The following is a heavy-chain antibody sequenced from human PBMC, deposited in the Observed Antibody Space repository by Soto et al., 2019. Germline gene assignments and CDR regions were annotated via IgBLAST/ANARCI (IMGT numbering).Heavy chain of an antibody. Sequence: QITLKESGPTLVKPTQTLTLTCTVSGLSLRTTGVGVGWVRQPPGKALEWLALLYWDDDKRYSPSLKSRLTITKDISETQVVLTMTTMDTVDTATYYCVQSRCGGDCLEIYSSHAYYGVDVWGQGTTVPVSS. D-gene: IGHD2-21*02. V-gene: IGHV2-5*02. CDR2: LYWDDDK. J-gene: IGHJ6*02. CDR3: VQSRCGGDCLEIYSSHAYYGVDV. CDR1: GLSLRTTGVG.